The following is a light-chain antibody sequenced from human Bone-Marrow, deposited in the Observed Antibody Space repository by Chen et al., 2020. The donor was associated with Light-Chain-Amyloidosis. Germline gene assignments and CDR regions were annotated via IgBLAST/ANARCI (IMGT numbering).Light chain of an antibody. Sequence: SYELTQPPSVSVSTGQTARITCSGDDLPTKYAYWYQQQPGQAPVLVIHRDTERPSGISDRFSGSSSGTTATLTISGGQAEDEADYHCQSADSSGTYEVIFGGGTKLTVL. CDR1: DLPTKY. CDR3: QSADSSGTYEVI. CDR2: RDT. V-gene: IGLV3-25*03. J-gene: IGLJ2*01.